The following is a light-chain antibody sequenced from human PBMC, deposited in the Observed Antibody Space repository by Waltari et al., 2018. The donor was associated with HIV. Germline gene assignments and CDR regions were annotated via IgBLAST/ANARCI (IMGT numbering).Light chain of an antibody. CDR1: TSDIGIFDS. J-gene: IGLJ2*01. V-gene: IGLV2-14*01. Sequence: TQPASVSGSPGQSITISCAGTTSDIGIFDSVSWYQQHPGRAPQLMIFGVYSRPSGVSSRFSGSKSGNTASLTISGLQAEDEANYYCCSYTAIHTLIFGGGTKLTVL. CDR3: CSYTAIHTLI. CDR2: GVY.